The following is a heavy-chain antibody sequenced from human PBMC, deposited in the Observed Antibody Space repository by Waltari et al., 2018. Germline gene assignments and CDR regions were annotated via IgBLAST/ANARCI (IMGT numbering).Heavy chain of an antibody. D-gene: IGHD2-15*01. J-gene: IGHJ5*02. CDR1: GYTFTGYY. CDR2: INPNSGGT. V-gene: IGHV1-2*02. CDR3: ARWGRRYCSGGSCYLGGGWFDP. Sequence: QVQLVQSGAEVKKPGASVKVSCKASGYTFTGYYMHWVRQAPGQGLEWMGWINPNSGGTNYAQKFQGRVTMTRDTSISTAYMELSRLRSDDTAVYYCARWGRRYCSGGSCYLGGGWFDPWGQGTLVTVSS.